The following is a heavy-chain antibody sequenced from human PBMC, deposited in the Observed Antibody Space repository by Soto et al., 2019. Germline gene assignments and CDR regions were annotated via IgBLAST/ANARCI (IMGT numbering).Heavy chain of an antibody. CDR2: MSPYSGNT. CDR1: GYTLTSYG. D-gene: IGHD3-3*01. Sequence: ASVKVSCKASGYTLTSYGTHWVRQATGQGLEWLGWMSPYSGNTGYAQKFQGRVTMTRNTSISTAYMELSSLKSDDTAVYYCATDLQVSDLWGQGTLVTVSS. V-gene: IGHV1-8*01. J-gene: IGHJ4*02. CDR3: ATDLQVSDL.